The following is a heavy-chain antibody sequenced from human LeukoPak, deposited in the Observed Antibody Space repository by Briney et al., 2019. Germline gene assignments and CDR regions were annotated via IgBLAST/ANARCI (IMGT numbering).Heavy chain of an antibody. V-gene: IGHV3-66*01. J-gene: IGHJ4*02. D-gene: IGHD5-24*01. CDR2: IYSGGST. CDR1: GFTVNSNY. Sequence: GGSLRLSCAASGFTVNSNYMSWVRQAPGKGLEWVSVIYSGGSTYYADSVKGRFTISRDNSKNTLYLQMNSLRAEDTAVYYCARERATTPDYWGQGTLVTVSS. CDR3: ARERATTPDY.